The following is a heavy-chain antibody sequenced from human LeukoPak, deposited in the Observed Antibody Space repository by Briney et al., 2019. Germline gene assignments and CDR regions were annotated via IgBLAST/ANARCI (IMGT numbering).Heavy chain of an antibody. CDR3: GSGAGTAGFDY. CDR2: IKQDGSET. V-gene: IGHV3-7*02. Sequence: GGSLRLSCAAPGFSFLCDWMSWVRQAPGKGLELVANIKQDGSETYYVDSVKGRFTISRDNAKNSRYLQMKILRDGGTAVYYCGSGAGTAGFDYWGQGTLVTVSS. D-gene: IGHD2-8*02. CDR1: GFSFLCDW. J-gene: IGHJ4*02.